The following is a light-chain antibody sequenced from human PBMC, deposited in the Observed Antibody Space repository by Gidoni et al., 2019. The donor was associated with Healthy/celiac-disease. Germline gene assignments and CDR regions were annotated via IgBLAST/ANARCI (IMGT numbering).Light chain of an antibody. CDR1: QGSSRY. CDR3: QQYYSYPRT. V-gene: IGKV1-8*01. CDR2: AAS. J-gene: IGKJ1*01. Sequence: AIRITQSPSSLSASTGDRVTITCRASQGSSRYLAWYQQKPGKAPKLLLYAASPLQSGVPSRFSGSGSGTDFTLTSSCLQSEDFATYYCQQYYSYPRTFGQGTKVEIK.